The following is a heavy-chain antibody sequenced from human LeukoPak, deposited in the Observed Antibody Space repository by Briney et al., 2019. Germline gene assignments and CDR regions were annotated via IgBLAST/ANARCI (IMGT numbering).Heavy chain of an antibody. CDR1: GFTFSSYA. J-gene: IGHJ4*02. Sequence: PGGSLRLSCAASGFTFSSYAMHWVRQAPGKGLEWVAVISYDGSNKYYADSVKGRFTISRDNSKNTLYLRMNSLRAEDTAVYYCARGDCSSTSCYADYWGQGTLVTVSS. V-gene: IGHV3-30*04. CDR3: ARGDCSSTSCYADY. D-gene: IGHD2-2*01. CDR2: ISYDGSNK.